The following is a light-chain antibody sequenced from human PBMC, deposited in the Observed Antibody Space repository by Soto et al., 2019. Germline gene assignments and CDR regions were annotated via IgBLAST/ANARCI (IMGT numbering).Light chain of an antibody. CDR1: SSDVGGFTY. CDR2: DVS. V-gene: IGLV2-14*01. J-gene: IGLJ1*01. Sequence: HSVLTQPASVSGSPGQSITISCTGTSSDVGGFTYVSWYQQHPGKAPKLMIYDVSNRPSGVSNRFSGSKSGNTASLTISGLQAEDEADYYCSSYTTSSPLVLGTGTRSPS. CDR3: SSYTTSSPLV.